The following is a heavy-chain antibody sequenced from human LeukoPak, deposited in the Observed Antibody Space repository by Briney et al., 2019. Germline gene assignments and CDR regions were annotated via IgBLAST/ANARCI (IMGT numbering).Heavy chain of an antibody. CDR1: VGSISSYY. Sequence: PSETLSLTCTVSVGSISSYYWSWIRQPPGKGLEWIGYIYYSGSTNYNPSLKSRVTISVDTSKNQFSLKLSSVTAADTAVYYCARGSLMYSGSYYGAFDYWGQGTLVTVSS. J-gene: IGHJ4*02. CDR3: ARGSLMYSGSYYGAFDY. V-gene: IGHV4-59*01. CDR2: IYYSGST. D-gene: IGHD1-26*01.